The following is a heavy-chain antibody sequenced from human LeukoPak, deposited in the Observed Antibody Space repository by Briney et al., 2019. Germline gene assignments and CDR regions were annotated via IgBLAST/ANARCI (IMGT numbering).Heavy chain of an antibody. CDR1: GFTFSSYA. J-gene: IGHJ4*02. D-gene: IGHD4-17*01. V-gene: IGHV3-30*04. CDR2: ISYDGSNK. Sequence: GGSLRLSCAASGFTFSSYAMCWVRQAPGKGLEWVALISYDGSNKYYADSVKGRFTISRDNSKNTLYLQMNSLRAEDTAVYYCAKRDTDYGDNEGYFDYWGQGTLVTVSS. CDR3: AKRDTDYGDNEGYFDY.